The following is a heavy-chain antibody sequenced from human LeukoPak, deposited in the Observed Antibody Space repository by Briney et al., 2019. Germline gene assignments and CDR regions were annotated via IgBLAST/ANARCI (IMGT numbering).Heavy chain of an antibody. J-gene: IGHJ6*03. V-gene: IGHV4-59*01. CDR1: GGSISSYY. CDR3: ARVRQLLLGGYYYMDV. Sequence: SETLSLTCTVSGGSISSYYWSWIRQPPGKGLEWIGYIYYSGSTNYNPSLKSRVTISVDTSKNQFSLKLSSVTAADTAVYYYARVRQLLLGGYYYMDVWGKGTTVTVSS. D-gene: IGHD2-2*01. CDR2: IYYSGST.